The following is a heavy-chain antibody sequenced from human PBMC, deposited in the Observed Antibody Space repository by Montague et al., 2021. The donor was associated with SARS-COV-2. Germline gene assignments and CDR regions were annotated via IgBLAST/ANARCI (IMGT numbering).Heavy chain of an antibody. D-gene: IGHD3-16*02. V-gene: IGHV4-4*02. CDR1: GGSISSSNW. Sequence: SETLSLTCAVSGGSISSSNWWSWVRQPPGKGLEWIGEIYHSGSTNYDPSLKSRVTISVDKSKNQFSLKLSSVTAADTAVYYCARDLIVYDYVWGSYRPYGMDLWGQGTTVTVSS. CDR2: IYHSGST. J-gene: IGHJ6*02. CDR3: ARDLIVYDYVWGSYRPYGMDL.